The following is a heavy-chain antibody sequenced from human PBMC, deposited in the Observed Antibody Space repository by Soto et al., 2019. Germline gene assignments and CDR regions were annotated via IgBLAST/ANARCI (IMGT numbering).Heavy chain of an antibody. CDR1: GGSFSGYY. D-gene: IGHD2-8*01. V-gene: IGHV4-34*01. Sequence: SETLSLTCAVYGGSFSGYYWSWIRQPPGKGLELIGEINHSGSTNYNPSLKSRVTISVDTSKNQFSLKLSSVTAADTAVHYCATVSKMLYDRSVLSRRSSNCCDRWGQGTLVTASS. J-gene: IGHJ5*02. CDR3: ATVSKMLYDRSVLSRRSSNCCDR. CDR2: INHSGST.